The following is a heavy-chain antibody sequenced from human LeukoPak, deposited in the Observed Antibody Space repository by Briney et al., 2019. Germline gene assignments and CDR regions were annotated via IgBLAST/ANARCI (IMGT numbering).Heavy chain of an antibody. CDR1: GGSISSYY. D-gene: IGHD6-19*01. CDR3: AREAVAGAFDY. CDR2: IYTSGST. Sequence: PSETLSLTCTVSGGSISSYYWSWIRQPAGKGLEWIGRIYTSGSTNYNPSLESRVTISVDTSKNQFSLKLSSVTAADTAVYYCAREAVAGAFDYWGQGTLVTVSS. V-gene: IGHV4-4*07. J-gene: IGHJ4*02.